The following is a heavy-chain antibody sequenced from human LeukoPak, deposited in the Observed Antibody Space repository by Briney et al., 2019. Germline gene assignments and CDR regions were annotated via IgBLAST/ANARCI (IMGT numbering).Heavy chain of an antibody. Sequence: SETLSLTCAVYGGPFSGYYWRWIRQPPGKGLEWIGKINHSGSTNYNPSLKSRVTISVDTSKNQFSLKLSSVTAADTAVYYCARTHYGSSGYYCDYWGQGTLVTVSS. CDR2: INHSGST. D-gene: IGHD3-22*01. CDR3: ARTHYGSSGYYCDY. J-gene: IGHJ4*02. V-gene: IGHV4-34*01. CDR1: GGPFSGYY.